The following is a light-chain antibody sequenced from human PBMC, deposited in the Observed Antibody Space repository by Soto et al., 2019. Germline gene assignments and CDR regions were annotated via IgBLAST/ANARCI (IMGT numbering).Light chain of an antibody. V-gene: IGLV2-14*01. J-gene: IGLJ1*01. CDR2: DVS. Sequence: QSALTQPASVAGSPGQSITISCTGTSSDVGGYNYVSWYQQHPGKAPKLMIYDVSNRPSGVSNRFSGSKSGNTASLTISWLQAEDEADYYCSSYTSSSTLNVFGTGTKVTV. CDR1: SSDVGGYNY. CDR3: SSYTSSSTLNV.